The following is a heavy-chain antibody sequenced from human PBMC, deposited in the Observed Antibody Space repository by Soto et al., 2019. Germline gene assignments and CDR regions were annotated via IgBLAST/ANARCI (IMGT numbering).Heavy chain of an antibody. CDR1: DFMFGASV. V-gene: IGHV3-73*02. Sequence: EAQLVESGGGLVQPGGSLKLSCAGSDFMFGASVMHWVRQASGKGLEWVGRIRSKSNNYATAYAASVNGRFTISRDDSENTAYLQMNSLKTEDTAVYYCTNGGVGGEYWGQGTLVTVSS. CDR3: TNGGVGGEY. CDR2: IRSKSNNYAT. D-gene: IGHD2-8*02. J-gene: IGHJ4*02.